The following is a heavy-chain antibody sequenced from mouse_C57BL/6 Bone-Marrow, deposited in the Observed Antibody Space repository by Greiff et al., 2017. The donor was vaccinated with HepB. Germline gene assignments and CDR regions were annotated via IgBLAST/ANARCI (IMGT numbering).Heavy chain of an antibody. Sequence: QVQLQQSGAELARPGASVKLSCKASGYTFTSYGISWVKQRTGQGLEWIGEIYPRSGNPYYNEKFKGKATLTADKSSSTAYMELRSLTSEDSAVYFCAKPAGVVALDYWGQGTTLTVSS. CDR1: GYTFTSYG. J-gene: IGHJ2*01. D-gene: IGHD1-1*01. CDR3: AKPAGVVALDY. CDR2: IYPRSGNP. V-gene: IGHV1-81*01.